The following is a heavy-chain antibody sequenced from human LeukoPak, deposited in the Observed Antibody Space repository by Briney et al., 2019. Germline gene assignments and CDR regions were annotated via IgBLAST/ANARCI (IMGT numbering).Heavy chain of an antibody. V-gene: IGHV4-61*01. J-gene: IGHJ4*02. CDR2: IYYSGST. CDR3: ARELAVVGKGGYDY. Sequence: SETLSLTCTVSGGSVSSGSYYWSWIRQPPGKGLEWIGYIYYSGSTNYNPSLKSRVTISVDTSKNQFSLKLSSVTAADTAVYYCARELAVVGKGGYDYWGQGTLVTVSS. D-gene: IGHD6-19*01. CDR1: GGSVSSGSYY.